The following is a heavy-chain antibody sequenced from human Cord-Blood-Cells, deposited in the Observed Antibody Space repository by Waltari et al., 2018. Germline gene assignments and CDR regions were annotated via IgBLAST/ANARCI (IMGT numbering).Heavy chain of an antibody. CDR3: AKDGGGKLVDY. J-gene: IGHJ4*02. Sequence: QVQLVESGGGVVQPGRSLRLSCAASGFTFSSYGMHWVRKAPGKGVEWVAVISYDGSNKYYADSVKGRFTISRDNSKNTLYLQMNSLRAEDTAVYYCAKDGGGKLVDYWGQGTLVTVSS. CDR2: ISYDGSNK. D-gene: IGHD6-6*01. V-gene: IGHV3-30*18. CDR1: GFTFSSYG.